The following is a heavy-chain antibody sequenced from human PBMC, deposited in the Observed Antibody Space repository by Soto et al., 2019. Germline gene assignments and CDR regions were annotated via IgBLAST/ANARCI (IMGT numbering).Heavy chain of an antibody. CDR3: AKGGSSSARYFDA. CDR1: GFSFNSYG. Sequence: QVQVVESGGGVAQPGRSLRLSCAASGFSFNSYGMHWVRQAPGKGLEWVAIISYDGRNKYYADSVKGRFTISRDSPRNTLYLEMNSLRAEDTAVYYCAKGGSSSARYFDAWGQGALVTVSS. J-gene: IGHJ5*02. V-gene: IGHV3-30*18. CDR2: ISYDGRNK. D-gene: IGHD6-6*01.